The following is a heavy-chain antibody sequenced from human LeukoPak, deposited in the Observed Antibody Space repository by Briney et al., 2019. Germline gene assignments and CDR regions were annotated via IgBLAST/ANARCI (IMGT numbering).Heavy chain of an antibody. CDR1: GDSISSYY. J-gene: IGHJ3*01. Sequence: SETLSLTFTVSGDSISSYYWSWIRQPPGKGLEWIGYIYDSRNTNYNPSLKSRVTISIDTSKNQFSLKLRSVTAADTAVYYCARAYDDAWGQGKWSPSLQ. CDR3: ARAYDDA. CDR2: IYDSRNT. D-gene: IGHD3-16*01. V-gene: IGHV4-59*01.